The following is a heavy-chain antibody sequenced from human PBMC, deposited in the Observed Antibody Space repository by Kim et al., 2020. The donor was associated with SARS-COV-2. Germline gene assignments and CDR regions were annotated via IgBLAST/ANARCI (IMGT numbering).Heavy chain of an antibody. CDR1: GGSFSGYY. D-gene: IGHD6-19*01. J-gene: IGHJ4*02. CDR3: ARGYSSGWYYFDY. Sequence: SETLSLTCAVYGGSFSGYYWSWIRQPPGKGLEWIGEINHSGSTNYNPSLKSRVTISVDTSKNQFSLKLSSVTAADTAVYYCARGYSSGWYYFDYWGQGTLVTVSS. V-gene: IGHV4-34*01. CDR2: INHSGST.